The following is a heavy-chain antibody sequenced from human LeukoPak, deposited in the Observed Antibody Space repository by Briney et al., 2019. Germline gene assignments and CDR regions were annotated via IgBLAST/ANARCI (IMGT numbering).Heavy chain of an antibody. D-gene: IGHD2-8*02. CDR2: ISYDGSNK. CDR1: GFTFSSYG. CDR3: AKERVKLLGDTFDY. J-gene: IGHJ4*02. V-gene: IGHV3-30*18. Sequence: GSLRLSCAASGFTFSSYGMHWVRQAPGKGLEWVAVISYDGSNKYYADSVKGRFTISRDNSKNTLYLQMNSLRAEDTAVYYCAKERVKLLGDTFDYWGQGTLVTVSS.